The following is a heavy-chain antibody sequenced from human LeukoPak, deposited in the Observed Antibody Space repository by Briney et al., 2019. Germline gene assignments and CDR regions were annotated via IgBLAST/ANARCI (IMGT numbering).Heavy chain of an antibody. D-gene: IGHD2-2*01. CDR2: INHSGST. CDR1: GGSFSGYY. V-gene: IGHV4-34*01. J-gene: IGHJ5*02. CDR3: ARGGRIVVVPAAMLTKYNWFDP. Sequence: SETLSLTCAVYGGSFSGYYWSWIPQPPGKGLEWIGEINHSGSTNYNPSLKSRVTISVDTSKNQFSLKLSSVTAADTAVYYCARGGRIVVVPAAMLTKYNWFDPWGQGTLVTVSS.